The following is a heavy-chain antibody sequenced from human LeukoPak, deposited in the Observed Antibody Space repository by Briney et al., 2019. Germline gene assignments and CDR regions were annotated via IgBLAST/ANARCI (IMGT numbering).Heavy chain of an antibody. CDR3: ASLYSGSYDTGSFDYFNY. CDR1: GGAMSSYY. Sequence: SETLSLTWTVSGGAMSSYYWSWIRQPPGKGLEWIGYMYYSESTNYNPSLKSRVNISADTSKNQFSLKLSSVTAADTAVYYCASLYSGSYDTGSFDYFNYWGQGTLVTVSS. V-gene: IGHV4-59*01. CDR2: MYYSEST. J-gene: IGHJ4*02. D-gene: IGHD1-26*01.